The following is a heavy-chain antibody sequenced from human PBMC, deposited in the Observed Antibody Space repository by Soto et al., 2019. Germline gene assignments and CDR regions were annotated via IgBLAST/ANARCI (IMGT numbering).Heavy chain of an antibody. CDR1: GGSISSGGYS. CDR3: ARVGEPGYYYYGMDV. V-gene: IGHV4-30-2*01. Sequence: SETLSLTCAVSGGSISSGGYSWSWIRQPPGKGLEWIGYIYHSGSTYYNPSLKSRVTISVDRSKNQFSLKLSSVTAADTAVYYCARVGEPGYYYYGMDVWGQGSTVTVSS. J-gene: IGHJ6*02. D-gene: IGHD2-21*01. CDR2: IYHSGST.